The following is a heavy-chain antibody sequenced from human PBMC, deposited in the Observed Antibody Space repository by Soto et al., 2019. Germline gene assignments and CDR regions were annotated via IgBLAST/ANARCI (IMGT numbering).Heavy chain of an antibody. Sequence: PSQTLSLTCAISGDSVSSNSAAWNWIRQSPSRGLEWLGRTYYRSKWYNDYAVSVKSRITINPDTSKNQFSLQLNSVTPEDTAVYYCASSGAYSSSWYRYYYYGMDVWGQGTTVTVSS. CDR1: GDSVSSNSAA. V-gene: IGHV6-1*01. CDR3: ASSGAYSSSWYRYYYYGMDV. J-gene: IGHJ6*02. D-gene: IGHD6-13*01. CDR2: TYYRSKWYN.